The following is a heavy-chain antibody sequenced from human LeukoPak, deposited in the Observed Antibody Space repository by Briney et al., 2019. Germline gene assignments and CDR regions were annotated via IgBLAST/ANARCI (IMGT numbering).Heavy chain of an antibody. D-gene: IGHD3-3*01. CDR2: IYTSGST. CDR1: GGSISSSSYY. J-gene: IGHJ2*01. Sequence: SETLSLTCTVSGGSISSSSYYWNWIRQPAGTGLEWIGRIYTSGSTNYNPSLKSRVTISLDTSKNQFSLKLTSVTAADTAVYYCARGKDFWSGYHVYWYFDLWGRGTLVTVSS. CDR3: ARGKDFWSGYHVYWYFDL. V-gene: IGHV4-61*02.